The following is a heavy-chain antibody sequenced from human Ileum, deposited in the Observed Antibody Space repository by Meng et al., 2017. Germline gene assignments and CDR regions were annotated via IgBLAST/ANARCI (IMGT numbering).Heavy chain of an antibody. CDR1: GGSLKGDY. Sequence: QWQLRQWGAGLLKTSETLSLPWGVYGGSLKGDYCTWIRQPPGEGLEWIGEIHHSGSITYNPSLESRVTISMDTSKKQFSLKLHSVTAADTAVYYCARGDIAARCQHWGQGTLVTVSS. J-gene: IGHJ1*01. CDR2: IHHSGSI. CDR3: ARGDIAARCQH. D-gene: IGHD6-6*01. V-gene: IGHV4-34*01.